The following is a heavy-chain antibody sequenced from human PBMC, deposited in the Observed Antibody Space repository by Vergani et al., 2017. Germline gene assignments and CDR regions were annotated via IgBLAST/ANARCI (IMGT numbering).Heavy chain of an antibody. CDR1: NASISSGGYY. Sequence: QVQLQESGPGLVKPSQTLSLTCTVSNASISSGGYYWSWVRQPAGQGLEWIGRIHNSGTANSNPSLKSPVTIAMDTSTNQFFLELNSVTATDTAVYFCARLKACWLCSDFWGGGILVTVAS. CDR3: ARLKACWLCSDF. V-gene: IGHV4-61*02. CDR2: IHNSGTA. J-gene: IGHJ4*02. D-gene: IGHD2-21*01.